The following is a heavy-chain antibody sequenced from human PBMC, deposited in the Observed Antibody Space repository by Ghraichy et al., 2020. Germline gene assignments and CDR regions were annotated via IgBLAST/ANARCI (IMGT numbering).Heavy chain of an antibody. J-gene: IGHJ4*02. V-gene: IGHV3-23*01. Sequence: GGSLRLSCAASGFTFKNYPMSWVRQAPGKGLEWVSDINSSGDTTYYADSVRGHFTISRDNSENTLFLQMNSLRAEDAALYYCAKSPRGGPVDYWGQGILVTVSS. CDR1: GFTFKNYP. CDR3: AKSPRGGPVDY. D-gene: IGHD6-25*01. CDR2: INSSGDTT.